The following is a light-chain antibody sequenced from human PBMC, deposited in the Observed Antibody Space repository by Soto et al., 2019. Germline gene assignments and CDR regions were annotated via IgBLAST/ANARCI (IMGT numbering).Light chain of an antibody. V-gene: IGKV3-20*01. CDR1: QSVSSNF. CDR2: GAS. Sequence: EIVLTQSPGTLSLSPGERATLSCRASQSVSSNFLGWYQRQRGQAPRLLIYGASSRATVIPDRFSGGGSGTDFTLTISRLEPEDFAVYYCQQYHNSPPTFGQGTKVEIK. CDR3: QQYHNSPPT. J-gene: IGKJ1*01.